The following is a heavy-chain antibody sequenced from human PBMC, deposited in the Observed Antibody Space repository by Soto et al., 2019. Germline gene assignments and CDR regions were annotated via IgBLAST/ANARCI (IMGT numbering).Heavy chain of an antibody. D-gene: IGHD3-10*01. CDR2: IFWDDDK. J-gene: IGHJ4*02. Sequence: QITLKESGPPLVKSTPTLTLTCTFSGFSFSTSGVGVGWIRQPPGKALEWLALIFWDDDKRYSPSLKTWLTITKDTSKNQVVLMMTNMDPVDTGTDYCARFGSGRYHYWGQGTLVTVSS. V-gene: IGHV2-5*02. CDR3: ARFGSGRYHY. CDR1: GFSFSTSGVG.